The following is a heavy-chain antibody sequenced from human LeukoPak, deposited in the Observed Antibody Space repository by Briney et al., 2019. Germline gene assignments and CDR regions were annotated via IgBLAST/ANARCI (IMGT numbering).Heavy chain of an antibody. CDR3: AKSANDFWSGSWFDP. CDR1: GFTFSSNG. Sequence: GGSLRLSCAASGFTFSSNGMSWVRQAPGKGLEWVSAISFRGDITYYADSVKGRFTISRDISRNTLYLQMNSLRAEDTAVYYCAKSANDFWSGSWFDPWGQGTLVTVSS. V-gene: IGHV3-23*01. D-gene: IGHD3-3*01. J-gene: IGHJ5*02. CDR2: ISFRGDIT.